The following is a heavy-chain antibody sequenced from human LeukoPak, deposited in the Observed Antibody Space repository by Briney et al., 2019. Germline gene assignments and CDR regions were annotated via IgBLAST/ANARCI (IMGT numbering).Heavy chain of an antibody. CDR2: ISGYNGKT. Sequence: ASVKVSCKASGYTFNTYGITWVRQAPGQGLEWMGWISGYNGKTKYAQKLQDRVTMTTDTSTSTAYMELRSLRYDDTAVYYCARDPRHRLLWFGEETYYYYMDVWGKGTTVTISS. V-gene: IGHV1-18*01. J-gene: IGHJ6*03. D-gene: IGHD3-10*01. CDR1: GYTFNTYG. CDR3: ARDPRHRLLWFGEETYYYYMDV.